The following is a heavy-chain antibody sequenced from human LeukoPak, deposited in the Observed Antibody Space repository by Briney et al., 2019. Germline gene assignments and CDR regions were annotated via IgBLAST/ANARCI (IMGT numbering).Heavy chain of an antibody. D-gene: IGHD6-19*01. CDR2: ISWNSGFI. V-gene: IGHV3-9*01. J-gene: IGHJ4*02. CDR3: AKDFYSTGWYSWDH. CDR1: GFTFDDYA. Sequence: GGSLRLSCAASGFTFDDYAMHWVRQAPGKGLEWVSGISWNSGFIVYADSVKGRFTISRDNAKNSLYLQMNSLRAEDTALYYCAKDFYSTGWYSWDHWGQGTLVIVSS.